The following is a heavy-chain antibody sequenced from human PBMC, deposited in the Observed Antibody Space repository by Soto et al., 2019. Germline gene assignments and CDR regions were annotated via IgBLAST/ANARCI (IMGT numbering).Heavy chain of an antibody. CDR2: ISGSGGST. CDR3: AKDRASYGDYVYNHYYGMDV. Sequence: GGSLRLSCAASGFTFSSYAMTWVRQAPGKGLEWVSGISGSGGSTYYADSVKGPFTISRDNSKNTLYLQMNSLRAEDTAVYYCAKDRASYGDYVYNHYYGMDVWGQGTTVTVSS. D-gene: IGHD4-17*01. J-gene: IGHJ6*02. CDR1: GFTFSSYA. V-gene: IGHV3-23*01.